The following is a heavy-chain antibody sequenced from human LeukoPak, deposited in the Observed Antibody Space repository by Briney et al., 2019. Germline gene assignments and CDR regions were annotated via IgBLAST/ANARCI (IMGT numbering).Heavy chain of an antibody. Sequence: GGSLRLSCAASGFNFDDYGMSWVRQAPGKGLEWVSGINWNGASTSYADSVKGRFTISRDNAKNSLYLQMNSLRDEDTALCYCARGYSGYDFGRYFDSWGQGTLVTVSS. CDR3: ARGYSGYDFGRYFDS. D-gene: IGHD5-12*01. J-gene: IGHJ4*02. V-gene: IGHV3-20*04. CDR1: GFNFDDYG. CDR2: INWNGAST.